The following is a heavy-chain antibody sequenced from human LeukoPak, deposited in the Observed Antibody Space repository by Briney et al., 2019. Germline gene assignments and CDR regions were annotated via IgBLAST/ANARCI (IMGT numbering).Heavy chain of an antibody. J-gene: IGHJ4*02. CDR3: VKGTDY. V-gene: IGHV3-15*01. Sequence: GGPLRLSCAASGFTFSNAWMSWVRQAPGQGLEWVSHIKSKAGGETTDYAAPVKGRFTISRDDSKNTLYLQMNSLRVEDTAVYYCVKGTDYWGQGTLLTVSS. CDR2: IKSKAGGETT. CDR1: GFTFSNAW.